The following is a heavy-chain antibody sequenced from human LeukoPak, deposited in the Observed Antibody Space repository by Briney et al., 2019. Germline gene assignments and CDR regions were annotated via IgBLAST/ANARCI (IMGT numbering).Heavy chain of an antibody. D-gene: IGHD2-2*01. CDR1: GYTFTSYG. CDR2: ISAYNGNT. CDR3: ARDDCSSTSCYFVY. Sequence: GASVKVSCKASGYTFTSYGISWVRQAPGQGLEWMGWISAYNGNTNYAQKLQGRVTMTTDTSTSTAYMELRSLRSDDTAVYYCARDDCSSTSCYFVYWGQGTLVTVSS. V-gene: IGHV1-18*01. J-gene: IGHJ4*02.